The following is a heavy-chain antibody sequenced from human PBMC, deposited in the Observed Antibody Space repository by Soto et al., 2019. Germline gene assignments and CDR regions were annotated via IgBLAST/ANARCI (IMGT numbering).Heavy chain of an antibody. D-gene: IGHD3-22*01. CDR2: MHPYGGST. Sequence: ASVKVSCKASGFTFTSFYMHWVRQAPGQGPEWMGIMHPYGGSTGYAQKFQGRVTLTRDTSTRTDYMELSSLRSDNTAVYYCAILYYYDSGDYYSNYQYYGMDVWGQGTTVTVSS. J-gene: IGHJ6*02. CDR1: GFTFTSFY. V-gene: IGHV1-46*01. CDR3: AILYYYDSGDYYSNYQYYGMDV.